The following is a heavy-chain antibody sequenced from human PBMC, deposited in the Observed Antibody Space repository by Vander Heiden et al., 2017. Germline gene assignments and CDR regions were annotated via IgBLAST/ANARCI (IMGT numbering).Heavy chain of an antibody. D-gene: IGHD3-16*01. V-gene: IGHV4-34*01. Sequence: QVQLQQSGARLFKPSDTPSLTCAVYGGSFNDYYWTWIRQPPGKGLGWIGEINHSGSTNYNPSLKRRVTISVDTSRSQFSLKLTSVTAADTAVYYCARLGAMLPLGYWGQGTLVTLSS. CDR1: GGSFNDYY. J-gene: IGHJ4*02. CDR3: ARLGAMLPLGY. CDR2: INHSGST.